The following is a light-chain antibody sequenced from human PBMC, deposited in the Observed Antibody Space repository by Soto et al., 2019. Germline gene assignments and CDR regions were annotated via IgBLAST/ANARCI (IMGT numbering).Light chain of an antibody. CDR1: QSISSY. CDR2: AAS. V-gene: IGKV1-39*01. J-gene: IGKJ2*01. Sequence: DIQMTQSPSSLAAAVGDRITITCRALQSISSYLHWYQQKPGKAPKLLIYAASSLQSGVPSRFSGSGSGTDFTLTISSLQPEDFATYYCQKSYSTPQNFGQGTKLEIK. CDR3: QKSYSTPQN.